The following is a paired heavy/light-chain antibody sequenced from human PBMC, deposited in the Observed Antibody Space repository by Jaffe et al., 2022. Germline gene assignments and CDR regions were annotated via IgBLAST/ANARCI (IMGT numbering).Heavy chain of an antibody. CDR2: IRSKPNGGTT. CDR1: GFTFGDYA. J-gene: IGHJ5*02. CDR3: VRPHSSGWP. D-gene: IGHD6-19*01. V-gene: IGHV3-49*04. Sequence: EVQLVESGGGLIQPGRSLRLSCTTSGFTFGDYAMGWVRQTPGKGLEWVGLIRSKPNGGTTEYAASVKGRFTISRDDSKSIAYLQMNGLKTEDTAVYYCVRPHSSGWPWGQGTLVTVSS.
Light chain of an antibody. Sequence: DVVMTQSPLSLPVTLGQPASISCRSSQSLVHSDGNTYLSWFQQRPGQSPRRLIYRVSNRDSGVPDRFSGSGSGTDFTLQISRVEAEDVGVFYCMQSTHWPRTFGQGTKVEI. J-gene: IGKJ1*01. CDR2: RVS. CDR3: MQSTHWPRT. V-gene: IGKV2-30*02. CDR1: QSLVHSDGNTY.